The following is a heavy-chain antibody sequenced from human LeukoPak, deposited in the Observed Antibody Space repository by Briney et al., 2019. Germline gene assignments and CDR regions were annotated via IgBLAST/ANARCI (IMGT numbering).Heavy chain of an antibody. CDR3: ARDPTTMGARYALDI. J-gene: IGHJ3*02. D-gene: IGHD5-18*01. V-gene: IGHV3-21*01. CDR2: ISSGSNYI. CDR1: GFTFSRYS. Sequence: PGGSLRLSCAASGFTFSRYSMHWVRQAPGKGLEGVSSISSGSNYIYYTDSVKGRFTISRDSAKNSLYLQMNSLRAEDTAVYYCARDPTTMGARYALDIWGQGTMVTVSS.